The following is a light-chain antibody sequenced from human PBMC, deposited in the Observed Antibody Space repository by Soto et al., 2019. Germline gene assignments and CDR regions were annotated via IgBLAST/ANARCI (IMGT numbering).Light chain of an antibody. Sequence: IQSTHYPSSLSASLGDRVTVNFQASQNINNDLNWYQQKPGRAPKLLIYDASNLEAGVPSRFRGSGSGTDFTFTISRLQPEDIATYYCQHYENLPTFGQGTRLEIK. CDR1: QNINND. CDR3: QHYENLPT. CDR2: DAS. J-gene: IGKJ5*01. V-gene: IGKV1-33*01.